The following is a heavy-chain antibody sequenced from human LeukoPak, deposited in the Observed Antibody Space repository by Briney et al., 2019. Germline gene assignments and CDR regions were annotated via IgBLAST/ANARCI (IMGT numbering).Heavy chain of an antibody. CDR3: ARWHGSSWTFDY. V-gene: IGHV4-4*07. J-gene: IGHJ4*02. Sequence: SETLSLTCTVSGGSISSYYWSWIRQPAGKGLEWIGRVYTTGSTNYNPSLKSRVTMSVDTSKNQLSLKMTSVTAADTAVYYCARWHGSSWTFDYWGQGTLVTVSS. CDR2: VYTTGST. D-gene: IGHD6-13*01. CDR1: GGSISSYY.